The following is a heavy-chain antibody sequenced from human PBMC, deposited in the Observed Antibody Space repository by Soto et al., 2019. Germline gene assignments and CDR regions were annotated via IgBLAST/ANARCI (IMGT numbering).Heavy chain of an antibody. CDR1: GFTFSSYG. Sequence: GGSLRLSCAASGFTFSSYGMHWFRQAPGKGLEWVAVIWYDGSNKYYADSVKGRFTISRDNSKNTLYLQMNSLRAEDTAVYYCARDFYGSGSYTVDYWGQGTLVTVSS. J-gene: IGHJ4*02. CDR2: IWYDGSNK. D-gene: IGHD3-10*01. CDR3: ARDFYGSGSYTVDY. V-gene: IGHV3-33*01.